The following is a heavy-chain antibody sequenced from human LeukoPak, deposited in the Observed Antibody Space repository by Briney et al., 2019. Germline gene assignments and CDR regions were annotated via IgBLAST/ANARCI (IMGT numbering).Heavy chain of an antibody. J-gene: IGHJ3*02. CDR2: ISSSSSYI. CDR1: GFTFSSYA. V-gene: IGHV3-21*01. Sequence: PGGSLRLSCAASGFTFSSYAMSWVRQAPGKGLEWVSSISSSSSYIYYADSVKGRFTISRDNAKNSLYLQMNSLRAEDTAVYYCARVVYYDFWSGYSAFDIWGQGTMVTVSS. D-gene: IGHD3-3*01. CDR3: ARVVYYDFWSGYSAFDI.